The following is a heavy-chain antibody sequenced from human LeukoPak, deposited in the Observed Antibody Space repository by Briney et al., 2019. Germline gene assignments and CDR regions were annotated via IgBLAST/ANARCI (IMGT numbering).Heavy chain of an antibody. D-gene: IGHD3-3*01. J-gene: IGHJ4*02. CDR1: GFTFSDYY. CDR2: ISSSGRTI. V-gene: IGHV3-11*04. CDR3: ARDPNDFWSGYSSFDY. Sequence: GGSLRLSCAASGFTFSDYYMSWIRQAPGKGLEWVSYISSSGRTIYYADSVKGRFTISRDNAKNSLYQQMNSLRAEDTAVYYCARDPNDFWSGYSSFDYWGQGTLVTVSS.